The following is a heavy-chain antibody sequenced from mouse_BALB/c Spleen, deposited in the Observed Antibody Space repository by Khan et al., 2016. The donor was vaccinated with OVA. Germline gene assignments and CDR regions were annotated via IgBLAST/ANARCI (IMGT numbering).Heavy chain of an antibody. J-gene: IGHJ4*01. CDR3: ARVGFAGTMDS. Sequence: QVQLQQSGPELKKPGEPVKISCKASGYTFTKNGMNWAKQAPGKGLKWMGWINTYTGEPTYADDFKGRFAFSLETSASTAYLQINNLKNEDTATYFCARVGFAGTMDSWGQGTSVTVSP. CDR1: GYTFTKNG. V-gene: IGHV9-3-1*01. CDR2: INTYTGEP.